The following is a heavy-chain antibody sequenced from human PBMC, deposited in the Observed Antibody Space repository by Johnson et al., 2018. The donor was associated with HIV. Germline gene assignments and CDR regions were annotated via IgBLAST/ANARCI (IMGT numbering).Heavy chain of an antibody. V-gene: IGHV3-53*01. Sequence: PGKGLAWVSLIYSGGLTYYADSVMGRFTISRDNFKNTLYLQMNSLRVEDTALYYCARGFSDSSGAGFDIWGQGTMVTVSS. J-gene: IGHJ3*02. CDR2: IYSGGLT. D-gene: IGHD3-22*01. CDR3: ARGFSDSSGAGFDI.